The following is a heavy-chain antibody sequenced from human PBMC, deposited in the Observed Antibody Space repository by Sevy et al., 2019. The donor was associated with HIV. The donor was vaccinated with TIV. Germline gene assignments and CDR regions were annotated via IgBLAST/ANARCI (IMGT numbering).Heavy chain of an antibody. Sequence: SETLSLTCTVSGGSISSYYWSWIRQPPGKGLEWIGYIYYSGSTNYNPALKSRVTISVDTSKNQFSLKLSSVTAADTAVYYCARVTKWFGESKLSPSVNNYYYYYMDVWGKGTTVTVSS. CDR1: GGSISSYY. D-gene: IGHD3-10*01. V-gene: IGHV4-59*01. CDR2: IYYSGST. J-gene: IGHJ6*03. CDR3: ARVTKWFGESKLSPSVNNYYYYYMDV.